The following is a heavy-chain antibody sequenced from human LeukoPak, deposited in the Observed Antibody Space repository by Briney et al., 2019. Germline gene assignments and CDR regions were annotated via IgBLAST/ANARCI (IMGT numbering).Heavy chain of an antibody. CDR2: TYYRSKWYN. V-gene: IGHV6-1*01. D-gene: IGHD6-13*01. CDR3: ARAAGAGSGTVSY. Sequence: SQTLSLTCAISGDSISSNIVAWTWIRQSPSRGLEWLGRTYYRSKWYNEYAVSVNGRMTINPDTSKNQVSLQLNSVTPEDTAVYYCARAAGAGSGTVSYWGHGTLVTVSP. J-gene: IGHJ4*01. CDR1: GDSISSNIVA.